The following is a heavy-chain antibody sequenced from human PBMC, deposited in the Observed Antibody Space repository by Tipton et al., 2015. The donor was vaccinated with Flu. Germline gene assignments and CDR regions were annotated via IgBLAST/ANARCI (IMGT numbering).Heavy chain of an antibody. CDR1: GGSISSYY. CDR3: ARAKGYCSSTSCYYYYYGMDV. V-gene: IGHV4-59*01. Sequence: LRLSCTVSGGSISSYYWSWIRQPPGKGLEWIGYIYYSGSTNYNPSLKSRATISVDTSKNQFSLKLSSVTAADTAVYYCARAKGYCSSTSCYYYYYGMDVWGQGTTVTVSS. D-gene: IGHD2-2*01. J-gene: IGHJ6*02. CDR2: IYYSGST.